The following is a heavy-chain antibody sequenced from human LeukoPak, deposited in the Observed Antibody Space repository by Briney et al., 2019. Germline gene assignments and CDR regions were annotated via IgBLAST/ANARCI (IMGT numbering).Heavy chain of an antibody. J-gene: IGHJ4*02. V-gene: IGHV1-2*02. CDR3: ARDYYDSSGYYGFDY. Sequence: GASVKVSCKASGYTFTGYYMHWVRQAPGQGLGWMGWINPNSGGTNYAQKFQGRVTMTRDTSISTAYMELSRLRSDDTAVYYCARDYYDSSGYYGFDYWGQGTLVTVSS. D-gene: IGHD3-22*01. CDR2: INPNSGGT. CDR1: GYTFTGYY.